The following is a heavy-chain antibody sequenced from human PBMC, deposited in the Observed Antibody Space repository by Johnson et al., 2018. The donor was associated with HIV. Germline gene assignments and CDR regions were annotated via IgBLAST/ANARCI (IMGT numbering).Heavy chain of an antibody. V-gene: IGHV3-74*02. CDR3: ARGSTMRVSAFDL. D-gene: IGHD3-22*01. J-gene: IGHJ3*01. CDR2: IKSDGSSI. Sequence: VQLVESGGGVVRPGGSLRLSCVVSGFTFSNYWMHWVRQAPGKGLVWVSRIKSDGSSINYADSVKGRFTISRDNAKNTLYLQMNSLRTEDTAVYYCARGSTMRVSAFDLWGQGTMVTVSS. CDR1: GFTFSNYW.